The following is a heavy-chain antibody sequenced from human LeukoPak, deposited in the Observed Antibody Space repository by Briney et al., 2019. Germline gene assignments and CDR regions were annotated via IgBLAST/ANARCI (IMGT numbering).Heavy chain of an antibody. J-gene: IGHJ6*02. CDR3: ARVPNGMDV. Sequence: GGSLRLSCAASGFTFNRYAMYWVRQAPGKGLDWVAAISYDGSKKYYADSVKGRFTIPRDTSKNTLYLQMNSLRPEDTAVYYCARVPNGMDVWGQGTTVTVSS. CDR2: ISYDGSKK. V-gene: IGHV3-30-3*01. CDR1: GFTFNRYA.